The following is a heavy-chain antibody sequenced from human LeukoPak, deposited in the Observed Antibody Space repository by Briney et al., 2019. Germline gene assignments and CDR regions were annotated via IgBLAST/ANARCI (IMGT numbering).Heavy chain of an antibody. Sequence: ASVKVSCKASGYTFTGYYMHWVRQAPGQGLEWMGIINPSGGSTSYAQKFQGRVTMTRDTSTSTVYMELSSLRSEDTAVYYCARDYMVGAVPFDPWGQGTLVTVSS. D-gene: IGHD3-10*02. V-gene: IGHV1-46*01. CDR3: ARDYMVGAVPFDP. J-gene: IGHJ5*02. CDR2: INPSGGST. CDR1: GYTFTGYY.